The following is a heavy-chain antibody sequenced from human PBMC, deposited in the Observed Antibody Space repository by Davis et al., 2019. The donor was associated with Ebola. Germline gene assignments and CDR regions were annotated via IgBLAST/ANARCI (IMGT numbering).Heavy chain of an antibody. J-gene: IGHJ6*02. Sequence: GGSLRLSCAASGFSFGSYSMNWVRQAPGKGLEWVSSISSSSSYIYYADSVKGRFTISRDNSKNTLYLQMNSLRAEDTAVYYCARGSSVLYYYYGMDVWGQGTTVTVSS. CDR2: ISSSSSYI. CDR1: GFSFGSYS. D-gene: IGHD3-10*01. CDR3: ARGSSVLYYYYGMDV. V-gene: IGHV3-21*01.